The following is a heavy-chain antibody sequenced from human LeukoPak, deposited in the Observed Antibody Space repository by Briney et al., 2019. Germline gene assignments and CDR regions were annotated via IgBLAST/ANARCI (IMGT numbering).Heavy chain of an antibody. CDR2: INHSGST. CDR3: ARGARYYDSSGYYAETFDY. Sequence: SETLSLTCAVYGGAFSGYYWSRIRQPPGKGLEWSGEINHSGSTNYNPSLKSRGTISVDTSKNQFSLKLSSVPAADTAVYYCARGARYYDSSGYYAETFDYWGQGTLVTVSS. V-gene: IGHV4-34*01. CDR1: GGAFSGYY. J-gene: IGHJ4*02. D-gene: IGHD3-22*01.